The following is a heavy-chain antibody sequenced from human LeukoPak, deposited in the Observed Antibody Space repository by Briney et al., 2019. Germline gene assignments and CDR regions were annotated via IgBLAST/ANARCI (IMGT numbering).Heavy chain of an antibody. J-gene: IGHJ6*02. D-gene: IGHD3-10*01. Sequence: SETLSLTCTVSGGSISSYYWSWIRQPPGKGLEWIGYIYYSGSTNYNPSLKSRVTISVDTSKNQFSLKLSSVIAADTAVYYCAIRGSYGSDPYYYYGMDVWGQGTTVTVSS. V-gene: IGHV4-59*08. CDR2: IYYSGST. CDR1: GGSISSYY. CDR3: AIRGSYGSDPYYYYGMDV.